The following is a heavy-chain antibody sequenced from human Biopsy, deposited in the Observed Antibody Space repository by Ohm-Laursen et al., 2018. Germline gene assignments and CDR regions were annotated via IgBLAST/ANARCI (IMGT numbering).Heavy chain of an antibody. Sequence: GTLSLTCTVSGGSFTGHYWSWIRQPPEKGLERIGHISYTGYTSYNASLKSRVTISVDTSRNHFSLRLSSLTAADTAVYYCARGSNDFGGLYFPRWGQGTLLTVSS. D-gene: IGHD4-23*01. CDR3: ARGSNDFGGLYFPR. CDR2: ISYTGYT. V-gene: IGHV4-59*11. CDR1: GGSFTGHY. J-gene: IGHJ4*02.